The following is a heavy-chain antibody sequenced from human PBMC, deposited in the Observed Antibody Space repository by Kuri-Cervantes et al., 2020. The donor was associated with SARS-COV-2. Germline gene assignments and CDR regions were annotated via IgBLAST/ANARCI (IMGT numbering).Heavy chain of an antibody. D-gene: IGHD3-16*01. Sequence: GESLKISCAASGFTFSTYSMTWVRPAPGKGLEWVSSISSSSSQRYYVDSVKGRFTISRDNAKNSLYLQMNSLRAEDTAVYYCASLLSGGGAHLYFFYMDAWGKGTSVTVSS. J-gene: IGHJ6*03. CDR2: ISSSSSQR. CDR1: GFTFSTYS. CDR3: ASLLSGGGAHLYFFYMDA. V-gene: IGHV3-21*01.